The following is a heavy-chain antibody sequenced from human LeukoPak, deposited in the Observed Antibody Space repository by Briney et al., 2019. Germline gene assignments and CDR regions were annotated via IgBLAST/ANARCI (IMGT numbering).Heavy chain of an antibody. V-gene: IGHV4-39*01. Sequence: SETLSLTCTVSGGPISSSSYYWGWIRQPPGKGLEWIGSIYYSGSTYYNPSLKSRVTISVDTSKNQFSLKLSSVTAADTAVYYCARSSGSYFVFDYWGQGTLVTVSS. J-gene: IGHJ4*02. CDR1: GGPISSSSYY. D-gene: IGHD1-26*01. CDR3: ARSSGSYFVFDY. CDR2: IYYSGST.